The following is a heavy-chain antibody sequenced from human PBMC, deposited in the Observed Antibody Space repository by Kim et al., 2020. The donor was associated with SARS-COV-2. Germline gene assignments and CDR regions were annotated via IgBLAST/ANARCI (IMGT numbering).Heavy chain of an antibody. V-gene: IGHV1-69*13. D-gene: IGHD3-22*01. Sequence: SVKVSCKASGGTFSSYAISWVRQAPGQGLEWMGGIIPIFGTANYAQKFQGRVTITADESTSTAYMELSSLRSEDTAVYYCARERGGYYYDSSGYVILDYWGQGTLVTVSS. CDR3: ARERGGYYYDSSGYVILDY. CDR2: IIPIFGTA. CDR1: GGTFSSYA. J-gene: IGHJ4*02.